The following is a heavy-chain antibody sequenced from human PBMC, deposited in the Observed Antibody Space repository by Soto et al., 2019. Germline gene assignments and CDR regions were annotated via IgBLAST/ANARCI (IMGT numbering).Heavy chain of an antibody. D-gene: IGHD5-12*01. CDR1: AYTFTSYD. CDR2: INPNSGST. J-gene: IGHJ4*02. V-gene: IGHV1-46*01. Sequence: SVKVSCKTSAYTFTSYDIHWVRHSPGHRLEWMGMINPNSGSTNYAQKIKGRVNLTRDTSKSTVYMELSSLRSEDTALYYCEKDWGFSGYDNFDYWGKGTLVTVSS. CDR3: EKDWGFSGYDNFDY.